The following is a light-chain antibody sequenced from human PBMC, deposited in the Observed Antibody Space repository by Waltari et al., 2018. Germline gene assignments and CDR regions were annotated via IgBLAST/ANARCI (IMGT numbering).Light chain of an antibody. V-gene: IGLV2-11*01. CDR1: SSDVGGYNY. J-gene: IGLJ2*01. Sequence: QSALTQPRSVSGSPGQSVTISCTGTSSDVGGYNYVSWYQQHPGNAPKLMIYDVSKRPSGVPDRFSGSKSGNTASLTISGLQAEDEADYYCCSYAGTLVVFGGGTKLTVL. CDR3: CSYAGTLVV. CDR2: DVS.